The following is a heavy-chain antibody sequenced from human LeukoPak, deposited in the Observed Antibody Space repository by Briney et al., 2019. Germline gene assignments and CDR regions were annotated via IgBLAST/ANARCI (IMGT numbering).Heavy chain of an antibody. V-gene: IGHV3-21*01. CDR3: ARARKDYDSSGYYYFDY. CDR1: GFTFSSYS. CDR2: ISSSSSYI. J-gene: IGHJ4*02. Sequence: GGSLRLSCAASGFTFSSYSMNWVRQAPGKGLEWVSSISSSSSYIYYADSVKGRFTISRDNAKNSLYLQMNRLRAEDTAVYYCARARKDYDSSGYYYFDYWGQGTLVTVSS. D-gene: IGHD3-22*01.